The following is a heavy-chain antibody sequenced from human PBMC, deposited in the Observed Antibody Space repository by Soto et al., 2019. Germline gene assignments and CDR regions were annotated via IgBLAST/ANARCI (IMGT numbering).Heavy chain of an antibody. V-gene: IGHV4-31*03. CDR1: GGSISSGGYY. CDR3: AREVSRTFDY. J-gene: IGHJ4*02. Sequence: SETLSLTCTVSGGSISSGGYYWSWIRQHPGKGLEWIGYIYYSGSTYYNPSLKSRVTISVDTSKNQYSLKLSSVTAADTAVYCCAREVSRTFDYWGQGNLVTVSS. CDR2: IYYSGST. D-gene: IGHD2-8*01.